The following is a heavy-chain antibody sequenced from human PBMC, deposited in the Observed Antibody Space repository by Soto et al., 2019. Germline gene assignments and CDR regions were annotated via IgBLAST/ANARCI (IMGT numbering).Heavy chain of an antibody. CDR1: GYTFTNYA. J-gene: IGHJ6*03. CDR2: INAGNGNT. V-gene: IGHV1-3*01. D-gene: IGHD2-2*01. CDR3: ARGHLAVVPVASWFYYMDV. Sequence: ASVKVSCKASGYTFTNYAVHWGRQAPGQRLEWMGWINAGNGNTRFSQNLQGRVTITRDTSARTVYMELSSLRSEDTAVYYCARGHLAVVPVASWFYYMDVWGKGTTVTFSS.